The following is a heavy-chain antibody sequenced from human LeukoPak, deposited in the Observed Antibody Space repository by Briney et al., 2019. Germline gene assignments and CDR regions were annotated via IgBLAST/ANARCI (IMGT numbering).Heavy chain of an antibody. J-gene: IGHJ6*02. CDR3: AKVAGYQPYYGMDV. D-gene: IGHD2-2*01. V-gene: IGHV3-23*01. CDR2: ISGSGGTT. Sequence: GGSLRLSCAASGFSFSSYAMSWVRQVPGEGLEWVSAISGSGGTTYYADSVKGRFTISRDNSKNTLYLQMNSLRAEDTAEYYCAKVAGYQPYYGMDVWGQETTVTVSS. CDR1: GFSFSSYA.